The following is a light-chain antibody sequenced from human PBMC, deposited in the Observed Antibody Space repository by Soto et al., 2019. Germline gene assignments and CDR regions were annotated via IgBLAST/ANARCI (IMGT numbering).Light chain of an antibody. V-gene: IGLV2-14*01. CDR2: EVS. CDR3: SAYSSSSIDYV. Sequence: QSVLTQPASVSGSPGHAITISCTGTSSDVGGYNYVSWYQQHTGKAPKLMIYEVSNRPSGFSNRVCGSKSGNAASLNISGRQAEDEVYYYCSAYSSSSIDYVFGTRSKLTV. J-gene: IGLJ1*01. CDR1: SSDVGGYNY.